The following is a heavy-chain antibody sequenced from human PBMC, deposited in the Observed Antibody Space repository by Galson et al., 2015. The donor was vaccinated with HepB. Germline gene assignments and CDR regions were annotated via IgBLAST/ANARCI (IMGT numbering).Heavy chain of an antibody. CDR3: VFGYFFDY. CDR1: GFIFSNYA. CDR2: VSNDGGTT. Sequence: SLRLSCAASGFIFSNYAMSWVRQAPGKGLEWVSTVSNDGGTTYYTDSVKGWFTFSRDNSKNTLSLQMNSLRAEDTAVYYCVFGYFFDYWGQGTLVTVSS. D-gene: IGHD3-16*01. J-gene: IGHJ4*02. V-gene: IGHV3-23*01.